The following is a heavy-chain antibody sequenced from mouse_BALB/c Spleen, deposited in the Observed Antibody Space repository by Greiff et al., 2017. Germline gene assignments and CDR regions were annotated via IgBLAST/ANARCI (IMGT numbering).Heavy chain of an antibody. J-gene: IGHJ4*01. V-gene: IGHV1-67*01. CDR3: AKRPTGALYAMDY. D-gene: IGHD4-1*02. Sequence: VQLQQSGPELVRPGESVKISCKGSGYTFTGYAMHWVKQSHAKSLEWIGVISNYYDNTNYNQKFKGKATMTVDKSSSTAYMELARLTSEDSAIYYCAKRPTGALYAMDYWGQGTSVTVSS. CDR2: ISNYYDNT. CDR1: GYTFTGYA.